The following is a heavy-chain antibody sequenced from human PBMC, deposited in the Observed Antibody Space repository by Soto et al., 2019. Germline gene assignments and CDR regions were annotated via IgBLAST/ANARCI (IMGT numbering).Heavy chain of an antibody. V-gene: IGHV3-74*01. CDR3: ARGTPAMDYYFDD. CDR2: INNDGSII. J-gene: IGHJ4*02. D-gene: IGHD5-18*01. CDR1: GFTLSWYW. Sequence: PGGALRLFCAASGFTLSWYWMHWVRQAPGKGLEWVSDINNDGSIINYADSVKGRFSISRDNAKNTLYLQMNSLRAEDTAVYFCARGTPAMDYYFDDWGQRILVTVSS.